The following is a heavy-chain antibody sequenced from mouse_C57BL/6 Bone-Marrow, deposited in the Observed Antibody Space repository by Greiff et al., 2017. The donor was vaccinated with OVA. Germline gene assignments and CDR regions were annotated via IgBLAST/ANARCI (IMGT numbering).Heavy chain of an antibody. CDR3: ARIYYDYFAWFAY. D-gene: IGHD2-4*01. V-gene: IGHV5-4*03. CDR2: ISDGGSYT. Sequence: EVMLVESGGGLVKPGGSLKLSCAASGFTFSSYAMSWVRQTPEKRLEWVATISDGGSYTYYPDNVKGRFPISSDKAKNTLYLQMSHLKSEDTAMYYCARIYYDYFAWFAYWGQGTLVTVSA. J-gene: IGHJ3*01. CDR1: GFTFSSYA.